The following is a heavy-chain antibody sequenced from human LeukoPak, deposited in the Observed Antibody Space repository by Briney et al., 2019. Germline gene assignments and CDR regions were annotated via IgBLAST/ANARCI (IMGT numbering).Heavy chain of an antibody. CDR2: ISTSSSDA. CDR3: ASLVRQFTGAFDI. Sequence: GGSLRLSCAASGFTFSDYYMTWIRQAPGKGLEWLTYISTSSSDARYADSVKGRFTISRDNAKNSLYLQMNSLRAEDTALYYCASLVRQFTGAFDIWGQGTMVTVSS. D-gene: IGHD3-10*01. J-gene: IGHJ3*02. CDR1: GFTFSDYY. V-gene: IGHV3-11*03.